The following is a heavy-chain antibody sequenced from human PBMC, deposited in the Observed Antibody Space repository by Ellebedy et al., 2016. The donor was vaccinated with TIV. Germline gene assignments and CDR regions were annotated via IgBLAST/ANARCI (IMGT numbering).Heavy chain of an antibody. Sequence: MPSETLSLTCAVHGESFTAYYWTWVRQSPEKGLEWLGEISHSGSDNYNPSLESRLTISVDKSSNQFSLKLSYVTAADTAVYYFAGTRGYGYVYWGLGTLVTVSS. CDR1: GESFTAYY. CDR3: AGTRGYGYVY. D-gene: IGHD5-18*01. J-gene: IGHJ4*02. CDR2: ISHSGSD. V-gene: IGHV4-34*01.